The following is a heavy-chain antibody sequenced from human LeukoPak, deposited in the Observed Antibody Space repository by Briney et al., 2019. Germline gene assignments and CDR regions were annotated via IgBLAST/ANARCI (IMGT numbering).Heavy chain of an antibody. J-gene: IGHJ4*02. CDR2: ISAYNGNT. CDR1: GYTFTSYG. CDR3: ARDRVSSWYGLAFYYFDY. V-gene: IGHV1-18*01. Sequence: ASVKVSCKASGYTFTSYGISWVRQAPGQGLEWMGWISAYNGNTNYAQKLQGRVTMTTDTSTSTAYMELRSLRSDDTAVYYCARDRVSSWYGLAFYYFDYWGQGTLVSVSS. D-gene: IGHD6-13*01.